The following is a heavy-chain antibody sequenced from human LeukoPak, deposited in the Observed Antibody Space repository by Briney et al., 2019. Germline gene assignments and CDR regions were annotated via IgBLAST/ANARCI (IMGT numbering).Heavy chain of an antibody. V-gene: IGHV3-23*01. Sequence: PGGSLRLSCAASGFSFSSYALSWVRQAPGKGLEWVSSVSESGDGTNYADSVKGRFTISRDNSKNTLYLQMNSLRAEDTAVYYCAKPIMIVVEMGDYWGQGTLVTVSS. CDR1: GFSFSSYA. D-gene: IGHD3-22*01. CDR3: AKPIMIVVEMGDY. J-gene: IGHJ4*02. CDR2: VSESGDGT.